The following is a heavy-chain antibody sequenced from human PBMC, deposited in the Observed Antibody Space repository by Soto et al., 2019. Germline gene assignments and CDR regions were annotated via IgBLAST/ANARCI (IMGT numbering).Heavy chain of an antibody. CDR3: ASRYYYDSSGYYDDAFDI. CDR1: GFTFSSYA. V-gene: IGHV3-23*01. J-gene: IGHJ3*02. CDR2: ISGNGGST. D-gene: IGHD3-22*01. Sequence: GGSLRLSCAASGFTFSSYAMSWVRQAPGKGLEWVSAISGNGGSTYYADSVKGRFTISRDNSKNTLYLQMNSLRAEDTAVYYCASRYYYDSSGYYDDAFDIWGQGTMVTVSS.